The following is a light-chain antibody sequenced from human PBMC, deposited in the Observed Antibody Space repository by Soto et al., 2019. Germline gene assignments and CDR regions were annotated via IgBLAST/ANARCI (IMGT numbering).Light chain of an antibody. J-gene: IGLJ1*01. V-gene: IGLV1-44*01. CDR3: AAWDASLGGFYV. CDR2: SNN. CDR1: RSSVGSST. Sequence: QSVLTQPPSASGTPGQRVTISCSGSRSSVGSSTVNWYQHLPGTAPKLLIYSNNHRPSGVPDRFSASKAGASASLAISGLQSEDEGDYYCAAWDASLGGFYVFGSGTKVTVL.